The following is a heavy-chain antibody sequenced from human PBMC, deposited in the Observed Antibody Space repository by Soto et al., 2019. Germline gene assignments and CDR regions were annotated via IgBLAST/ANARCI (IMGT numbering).Heavy chain of an antibody. Sequence: ASVKVSCKASGYTFISYYIHWVRQAPGQGLEWMGWINPNSGGTNYAQKFQGRVTMTCDTSISAAYMELTKLRSDDTAVYYCARGPGYNYAYFDYWGQGALVTVSS. J-gene: IGHJ4*02. V-gene: IGHV1-2*02. D-gene: IGHD5-18*01. CDR3: ARGPGYNYAYFDY. CDR2: INPNSGGT. CDR1: GYTFISYY.